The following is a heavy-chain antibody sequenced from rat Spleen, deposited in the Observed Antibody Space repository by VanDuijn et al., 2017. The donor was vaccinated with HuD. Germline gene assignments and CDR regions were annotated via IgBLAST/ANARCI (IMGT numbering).Heavy chain of an antibody. J-gene: IGHJ2*01. V-gene: IGHV3-3*01. CDR1: GYSITSNY. Sequence: EVQLQESGPGLVKPSQSLSLTCSVTGYSITSNYWGWIRKFPGNKLEWMGHLNSAGSTYYNPSLKSRISIARDTSKNQFFLQVNSVTTEDTATYYCARSRYNNYYFDYWGQGVMVAVSS. D-gene: IGHD1-10*01. CDR3: ARSRYNNYYFDY. CDR2: LNSAGST.